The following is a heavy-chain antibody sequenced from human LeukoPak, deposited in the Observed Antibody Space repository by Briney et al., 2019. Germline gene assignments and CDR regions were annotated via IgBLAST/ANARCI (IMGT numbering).Heavy chain of an antibody. V-gene: IGHV3-7*01. Sequence: GGSLRLSCAASGFTLSSYWMSWGRQAPGKGLEWVANIKQDGSEKYYVASVKGRFTISRDNAKNSLYLQMNSLRAEDTAVYYCARDLTQWGASYPDYWGQGTLVTVSS. CDR3: ARDLTQWGASYPDY. CDR2: IKQDGSEK. D-gene: IGHD1-26*01. CDR1: GFTLSSYW. J-gene: IGHJ4*02.